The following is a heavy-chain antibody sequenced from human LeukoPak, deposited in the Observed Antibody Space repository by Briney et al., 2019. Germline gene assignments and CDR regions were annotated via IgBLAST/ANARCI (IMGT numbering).Heavy chain of an antibody. J-gene: IGHJ3*02. CDR2: ISSDGSIT. V-gene: IGHV3-74*01. CDR3: AKACKSYGFYM. CDR1: GLPLSSHW. Sequence: PGDSPTLSCAPSGLPLSSHWVHCVPHAPGKGLVWVSHISSDGSITGYADSVKGRFTISRDHAKHTLYPQTNRLRAEDTAVYYCAKACKSYGFYMWGQVTMVTVSS. D-gene: IGHD2-8*01.